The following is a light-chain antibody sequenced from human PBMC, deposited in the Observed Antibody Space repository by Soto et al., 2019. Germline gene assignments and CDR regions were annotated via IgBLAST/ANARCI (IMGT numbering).Light chain of an antibody. CDR2: GAS. V-gene: IGKV3-15*01. J-gene: IGKJ1*01. CDR1: QSVSSN. CDR3: QQYNNWPPWA. Sequence: EIVMTQSPATLSVSPGERATLSCRASQSVSSNLAWYQQKPGRAPRLLTYGASTRVTGVPARFSGSGSGTEFTLTISSLQSEDVAVYYCQQYNNWPPWAFGQGTKVEIK.